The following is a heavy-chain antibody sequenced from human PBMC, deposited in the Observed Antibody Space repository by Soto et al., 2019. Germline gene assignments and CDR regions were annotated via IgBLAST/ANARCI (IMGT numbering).Heavy chain of an antibody. Sequence: ASVKVSCKPSDFTFTSYDIHWVRQATGQGLEWMGWMNPNSGVTGYAQKFQGRVIMTRNTSISTAYMELISLTSEDTAVYYCSSPPHRRWLDPWGQGTLVTVSS. V-gene: IGHV1-8*01. J-gene: IGHJ5*02. CDR3: SSPPHRRWLDP. CDR2: MNPNSGVT. CDR1: DFTFTSYD.